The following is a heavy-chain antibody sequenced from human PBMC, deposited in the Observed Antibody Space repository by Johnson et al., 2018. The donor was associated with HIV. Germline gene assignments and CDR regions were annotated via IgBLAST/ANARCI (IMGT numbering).Heavy chain of an antibody. J-gene: IGHJ3*02. Sequence: QVLLLESGGGLVQPGGSLRLSCAASGFTFSSYWMSWVRQAPGKGLEWVAAISFAGTTKNYAGSVKGRFTISRDNSKNTLYLQMNSLRAEDTAVDYCARLGSSSWYGDDAFDIWGQGTMVTVSS. CDR2: ISFAGTTK. V-gene: IGHV3-30*03. D-gene: IGHD6-13*01. CDR3: ARLGSSSWYGDDAFDI. CDR1: GFTFSSYW.